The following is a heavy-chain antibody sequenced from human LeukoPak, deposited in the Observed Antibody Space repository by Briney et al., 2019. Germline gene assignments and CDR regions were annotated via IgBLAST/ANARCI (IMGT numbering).Heavy chain of an antibody. D-gene: IGHD2-21*02. CDR2: ISGSGGST. J-gene: IGHJ4*02. Sequence: GGSLRLSCAASGFTFSSYAMSWVRQAPGKGLEWVSAISGSGGSTYYADSVKGRFTISRDNSKNTLYLQMNSLRAEDTAVYYCAKPPCSGGDCPLFDYWGQGTLVTVSS. V-gene: IGHV3-23*01. CDR1: GFTFSSYA. CDR3: AKPPCSGGDCPLFDY.